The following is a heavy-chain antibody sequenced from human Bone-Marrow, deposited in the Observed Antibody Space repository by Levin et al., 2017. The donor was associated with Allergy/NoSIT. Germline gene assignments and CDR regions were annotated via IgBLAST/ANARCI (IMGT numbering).Heavy chain of an antibody. J-gene: IGHJ4*02. CDR1: GGSISSSSYY. CDR3: ARQAHCSSTSCYTGSNDY. V-gene: IGHV4-39*01. D-gene: IGHD2-2*02. Sequence: SETLSLTCTVSGGSISSSSYYWGWIRQPPGKGLEWIGSIYYSGSTYYNPSLKSRVTISVDTSKNQFSLKLSSVTAADTAVYYCARQAHCSSTSCYTGSNDYWGQGTLVTVSS. CDR2: IYYSGST.